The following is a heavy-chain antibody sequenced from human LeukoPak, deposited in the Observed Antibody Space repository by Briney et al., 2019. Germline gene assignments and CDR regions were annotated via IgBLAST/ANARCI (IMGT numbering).Heavy chain of an antibody. J-gene: IGHJ6*03. CDR1: GFTFSRYG. V-gene: IGHV3-33*06. Sequence: GGSLRLSCAASGFTFSRYGMHWVRQAPGKGLEWVAVIWYDESNSYYADSVKGRFTISRDNSKKTLYLQMNSLRAEDTAVYYCAKAFLELEAYDYYMDDWCKETRSPSP. CDR2: IWYDESNS. D-gene: IGHD1-7*01. CDR3: AKAFLELEAYDYYMDD.